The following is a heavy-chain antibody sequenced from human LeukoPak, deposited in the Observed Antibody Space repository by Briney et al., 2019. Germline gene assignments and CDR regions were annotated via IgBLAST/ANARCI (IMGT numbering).Heavy chain of an antibody. D-gene: IGHD3-16*02. J-gene: IGHJ4*02. CDR3: ARGPPYYDYVWGSYRFVDY. Sequence: ASVKVSCKASGYTFTSYYMHWVRQAPGQGLEWMGIINPSGGSTSYAQKFQGRVTMTRDTSTSTVYMELSSLRSEDTAVYYCARGPPYYDYVWGSYRFVDYWGQGTLVTVSS. CDR1: GYTFTSYY. V-gene: IGHV1-46*01. CDR2: INPSGGST.